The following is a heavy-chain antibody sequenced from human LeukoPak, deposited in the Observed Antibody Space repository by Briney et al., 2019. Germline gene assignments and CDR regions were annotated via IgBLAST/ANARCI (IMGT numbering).Heavy chain of an antibody. J-gene: IGHJ4*02. D-gene: IGHD2-15*01. CDR2: TRNKANSYTT. CDR3: ATTLGYCSGGSCLVDLAY. CDR1: GFTFGDHY. V-gene: IGHV3-72*01. Sequence: GGSLRLSCAASGFTFGDHYMDWVRQAPGKGLEWVGRTRNKANSYTTEYAASVKGRFTISRDDSKNSLYLQMNSLKTEDTAVYYCATTLGYCSGGSCLVDLAYWGQGTLVTVSS.